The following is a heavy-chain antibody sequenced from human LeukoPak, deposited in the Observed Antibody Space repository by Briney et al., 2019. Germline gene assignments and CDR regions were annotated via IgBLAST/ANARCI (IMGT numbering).Heavy chain of an antibody. J-gene: IGHJ5*02. CDR3: ARQTSSWDRWFDP. CDR2: IYHSGST. V-gene: IGHV4-30-2*01. CDR1: GASISSGGYS. Sequence: PSQTLSLTCAVSGASISSGGYSWSWIRQPPGKGLEWIGYIYHSGSTYYNPSLKSRVTISVDRSKNQFSLKLSSVTAADTAVYYCARQTSSWDRWFDPWGQGTLVTVSS. D-gene: IGHD2-2*01.